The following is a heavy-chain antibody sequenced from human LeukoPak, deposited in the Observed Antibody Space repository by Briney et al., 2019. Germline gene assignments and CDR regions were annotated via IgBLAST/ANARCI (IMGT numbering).Heavy chain of an antibody. V-gene: IGHV4-4*07. Sequence: SETLSLTCTVSGGSINSYWGWIRQPAGKGLEWIGRISGSGTITYNPALQSRLSISIDTSKNQFSLKLMSVTAADTAVYYCARDSGTTGEVKFDPWGQGTLVTVSS. CDR1: GGSINSY. J-gene: IGHJ5*02. CDR3: ARDSGTTGEVKFDP. D-gene: IGHD3-10*01. CDR2: ISGSGTI.